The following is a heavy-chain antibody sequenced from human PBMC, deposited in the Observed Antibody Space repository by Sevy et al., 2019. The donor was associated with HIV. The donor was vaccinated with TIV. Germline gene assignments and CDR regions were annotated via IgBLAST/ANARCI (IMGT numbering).Heavy chain of an antibody. CDR3: AKRRVQSGLSGGGANYGMDV. Sequence: GGSLRLSCAASGFTLNSYWMSWVRQAPGRGLEWVSTLIGGGRRTYYADSVTGRFIISRDNSRNTLYLQMNSLRAEDTAIYYCAKRRVQSGLSGGGANYGMDVCGRGTTVTVSS. D-gene: IGHD2-8*02. CDR1: GFTLNSYW. J-gene: IGHJ6*02. V-gene: IGHV3-23*01. CDR2: LIGGGRRT.